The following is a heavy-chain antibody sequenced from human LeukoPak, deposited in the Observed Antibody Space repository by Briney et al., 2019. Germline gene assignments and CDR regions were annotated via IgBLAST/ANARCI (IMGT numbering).Heavy chain of an antibody. Sequence: SGGSLRLSCAASGFTFSSYAMSWVRQAPGKGLEWVSGISGSGGSTYNADSVKGRFTISRDNSKNTLYLQMNSLRAEDTAVYYCARVGGFVVVPAANGSDYWGQGTLVTVSS. D-gene: IGHD2-2*01. J-gene: IGHJ4*02. CDR2: ISGSGGST. CDR1: GFTFSSYA. V-gene: IGHV3-23*01. CDR3: ARVGGFVVVPAANGSDY.